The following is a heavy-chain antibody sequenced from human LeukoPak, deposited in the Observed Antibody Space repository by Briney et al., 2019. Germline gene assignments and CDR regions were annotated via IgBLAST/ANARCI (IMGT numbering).Heavy chain of an antibody. CDR3: ARDALASSSWYRYNWFDP. Sequence: SETLSLTCTVSGGSISSGGYYWSWIRQPPGKGLEWIGYIYYSGSTNYNPSLKSRVTISADTSKNQFSLKLSSVTAADTAVYYCARDALASSSWYRYNWFDPWGQGTLVTVSS. CDR1: GGSISSGGYY. D-gene: IGHD6-13*01. J-gene: IGHJ5*02. CDR2: IYYSGST. V-gene: IGHV4-61*08.